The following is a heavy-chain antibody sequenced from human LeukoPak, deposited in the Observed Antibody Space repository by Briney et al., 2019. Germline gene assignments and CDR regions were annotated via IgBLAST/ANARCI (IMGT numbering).Heavy chain of an antibody. V-gene: IGHV3-23*01. J-gene: IGHJ4*02. CDR3: AKDTEYYYDSSGYQFWDY. CDR1: GFTFSSYA. D-gene: IGHD3-22*01. Sequence: GGSLRLSCAASGFTFSSYAMSWVRQAPGKGLEWVSAISGSGGSTYYADSVKGRFTISRDNSKNTLYLQMNSLRAEDTAVYYCAKDTEYYYDSSGYQFWDYWGQGTLVTVSS. CDR2: ISGSGGST.